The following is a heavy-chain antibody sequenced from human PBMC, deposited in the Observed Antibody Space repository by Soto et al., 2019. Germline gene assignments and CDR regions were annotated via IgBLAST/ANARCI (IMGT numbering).Heavy chain of an antibody. CDR2: IKQDGSER. V-gene: IGHV3-7*05. CDR3: ARAGSENDY. CDR1: GFTFSNWW. Sequence: GGSLRLSCEASGFTFSNWWMSWVRQAPGKGLEWVANIKQDGSERNYVESVKGRFTISRDNAQNSLYLQLNSLRAEDTAMYYCARAGSENDYWGQGTLVTVSS. D-gene: IGHD3-10*01. J-gene: IGHJ4*02.